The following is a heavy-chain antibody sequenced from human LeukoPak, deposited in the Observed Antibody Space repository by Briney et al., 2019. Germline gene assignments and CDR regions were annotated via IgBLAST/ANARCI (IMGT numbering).Heavy chain of an antibody. CDR2: ISVSGGST. V-gene: IGHV3-23*01. D-gene: IGHD6-19*01. J-gene: IGHJ4*02. CDR3: AQEVEQGLVRGYFDY. Sequence: GGSLRLSWAASGFTFSRYAMSCVRQAPGKGLEWVSAISVSGGSTYPADSGKGRFTISRDNSKNTLYLQMNSLRAEDTAVYYCAQEVEQGLVRGYFDYWGQGTLVTVSS. CDR1: GFTFSRYA.